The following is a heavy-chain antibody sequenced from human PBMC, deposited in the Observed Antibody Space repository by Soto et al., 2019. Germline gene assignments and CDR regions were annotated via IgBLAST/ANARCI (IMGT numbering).Heavy chain of an antibody. Sequence: PSETLSLTCTVSGGSISSYYWSWIRQPPGKGLEWIGYIYYSGTTHYNPSLKSRITISKDTSKNQFSLRLSFVTAADTAIYYCARPSSRRGYSYALDYWGQGTLVTVSS. CDR3: ARPSSRRGYSYALDY. D-gene: IGHD5-18*01. CDR2: IYYSGTT. V-gene: IGHV4-59*08. J-gene: IGHJ4*02. CDR1: GGSISSYY.